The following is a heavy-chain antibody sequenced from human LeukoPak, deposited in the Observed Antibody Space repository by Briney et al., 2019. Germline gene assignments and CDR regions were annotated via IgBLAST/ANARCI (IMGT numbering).Heavy chain of an antibody. CDR2: IFYRGST. J-gene: IGHJ4*02. CDR3: ARQGQYYYGSGSWKY. V-gene: IGHV4-39*01. D-gene: IGHD3-10*01. Sequence: PSETLSLTCTVSGGSISSTYYWGWIRQPPGKGLEWIGSIFYRGSTYNNPSLKSRVTISVDTSKNQFSLKLRSVTAADTAVYYCARQGQYYYGSGSWKYWGQGTLVTVSS. CDR1: GGSISSTYY.